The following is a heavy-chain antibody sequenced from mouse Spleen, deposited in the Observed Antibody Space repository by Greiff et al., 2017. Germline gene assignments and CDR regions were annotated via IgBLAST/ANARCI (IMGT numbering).Heavy chain of an antibody. D-gene: IGHD2-10*01. V-gene: IGHV1-42*01. CDR2: INPSTGGT. CDR3: ARWAYYGNPHWYFDV. Sequence: EVQLQESGPELVKPGASVKISCKASGYSFTGYYMNWVKQSPEKSLEWIGEINPSTGGTTYNQKFKAKATLTVDKSSSTAYMQLKSLTSEDSAVYYCARWAYYGNPHWYFDVWGAGTTVTVSS. J-gene: IGHJ1*01. CDR1: GYSFTGYY.